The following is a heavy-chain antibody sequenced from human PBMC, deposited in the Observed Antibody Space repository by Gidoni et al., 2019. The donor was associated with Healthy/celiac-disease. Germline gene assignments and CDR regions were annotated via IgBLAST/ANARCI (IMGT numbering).Heavy chain of an antibody. V-gene: IGHV5-51*01. CDR3: ARHSSTSWFLGYYGMDV. D-gene: IGHD2-2*01. Sequence: EVQLVQSGAEVKKPGESLKISCKGSGYSFTSYWIGWVRQMPGKGLEWMGIIYPGDSETRYSPSFQGQVTISADKSISTAYLQWSSLKASDTAMYYCARHSSTSWFLGYYGMDVWGQGTTVTVSS. CDR2: IYPGDSET. CDR1: GYSFTSYW. J-gene: IGHJ6*02.